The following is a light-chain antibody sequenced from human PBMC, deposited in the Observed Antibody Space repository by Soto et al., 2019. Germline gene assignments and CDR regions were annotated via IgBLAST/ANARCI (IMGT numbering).Light chain of an antibody. J-gene: IGKJ4*01. CDR2: DVS. Sequence: EIVLTQSPATLSLSPGERATLSCRASQSVSTYLAWYQQKPGQAPRLLIYDVSNRATGIPARFSGSGSGTDFTLTISSLEPEDFAVYYCQQRSNWLLSFGGGTKVEIK. V-gene: IGKV3-11*01. CDR3: QQRSNWLLS. CDR1: QSVSTY.